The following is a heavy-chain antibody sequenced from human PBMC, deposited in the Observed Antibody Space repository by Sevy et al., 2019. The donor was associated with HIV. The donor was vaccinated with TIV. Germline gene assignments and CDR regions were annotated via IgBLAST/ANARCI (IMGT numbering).Heavy chain of an antibody. D-gene: IGHD3-22*01. CDR2: IWYDGSNK. CDR3: AMNYYDSSGSSFFFDY. Sequence: GGSLRLSCAASGFSFTSYWMSWVRQTPEKGLEWVAVIWYDGSNKYYTDSVKGRFTISRDNSKNTLYLQMNSLRAEDTAVYYCAMNYYDSSGSSFFFDYWGQGTLVTVSS. J-gene: IGHJ4*02. CDR1: GFSFTSYW. V-gene: IGHV3-33*07.